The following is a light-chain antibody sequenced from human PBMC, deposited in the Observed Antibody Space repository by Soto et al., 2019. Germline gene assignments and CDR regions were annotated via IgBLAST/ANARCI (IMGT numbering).Light chain of an antibody. CDR3: QQYNSYWT. Sequence: DIQMTQSPSTLSASVGDRVTITCRASQSITSWLAWYQQKPGKAPKLLMYDASSLHSGVPSRFSGSGSGTEFTLTISSLQPGDFATYYCQQYNSYWTFGQGTKVDIK. CDR2: DAS. V-gene: IGKV1-5*01. CDR1: QSITSW. J-gene: IGKJ1*01.